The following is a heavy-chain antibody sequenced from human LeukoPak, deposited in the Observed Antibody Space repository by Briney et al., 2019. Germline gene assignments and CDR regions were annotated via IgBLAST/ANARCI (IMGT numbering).Heavy chain of an antibody. CDR1: GFTFSSYG. V-gene: IGHV3-30*18. Sequence: PGGSLRLSCAASGFTFSSYGMHWVRQAPGKGLEWVAVISYDGSNKYYADSVKGRFTISRDNSKNTLYLQVNSLRAEDTAVYYCAKDTASYYDSSGYYSLDYWGQGTLVTVSS. CDR3: AKDTASYYDSSGYYSLDY. CDR2: ISYDGSNK. D-gene: IGHD3-22*01. J-gene: IGHJ4*02.